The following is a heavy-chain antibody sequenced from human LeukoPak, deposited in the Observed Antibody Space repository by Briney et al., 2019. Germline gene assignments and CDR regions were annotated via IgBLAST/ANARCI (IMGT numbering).Heavy chain of an antibody. V-gene: IGHV4-4*09. Sequence: SETLSLTCTVSGGSISSYYWSWIRQPPGKGLEWIGYIYTSGSNNYNPSLKSRVTISVDTSKNQFSLKLSSVTAADTAVYYCARVEMATIRAAFDIWGQGTMVTVSS. CDR3: ARVEMATIRAAFDI. J-gene: IGHJ3*02. D-gene: IGHD5-24*01. CDR1: GGSISSYY. CDR2: IYTSGSN.